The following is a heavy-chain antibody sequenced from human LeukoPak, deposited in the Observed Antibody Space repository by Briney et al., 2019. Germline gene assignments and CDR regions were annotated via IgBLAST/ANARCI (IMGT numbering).Heavy chain of an antibody. CDR1: GFAFSSYS. J-gene: IGHJ3*02. CDR3: ARPRIQLWLHNGYDAFDI. CDR2: ISSSSTYI. Sequence: PGGSLRLSCAASGFAFSSYSMNWVRQAPGKGLEWVSSISSSSTYIYHADSVKGRFTISRDNAKNSLYLQMNSLRAEDTAAYYCARPRIQLWLHNGYDAFDIWGQGTMVTVSS. V-gene: IGHV3-21*01. D-gene: IGHD5-18*01.